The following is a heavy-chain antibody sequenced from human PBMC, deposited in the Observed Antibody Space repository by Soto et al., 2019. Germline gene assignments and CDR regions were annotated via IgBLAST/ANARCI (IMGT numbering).Heavy chain of an antibody. V-gene: IGHV3-23*01. CDR1: GFTFDSYG. D-gene: IGHD3-3*01. CDR3: AKDTVGCYCFWSGYYSDGLDV. Sequence: EVQLLESGGGLAQPGGSLRLSCVGSGFTFDSYGISWVRQAPGKGLQWLAAMSGNGAGTEYADSVKGRVTISRDNSKNTIHMQMNSLRVEDTSLYSCAKDTVGCYCFWSGYYSDGLDVWGQGTMVTVSS. J-gene: IGHJ3*01. CDR2: MSGNGAGT.